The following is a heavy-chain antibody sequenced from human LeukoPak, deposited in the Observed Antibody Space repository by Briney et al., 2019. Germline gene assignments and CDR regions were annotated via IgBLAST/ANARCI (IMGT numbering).Heavy chain of an antibody. J-gene: IGHJ4*02. CDR1: GFTFSSYA. V-gene: IGHV3-23*01. D-gene: IGHD3-22*01. CDR3: AKDPRGFPAIDY. CDR2: ISGSGGST. Sequence: GGPLRLSCAASGFTFSSYAMSWVRQAPGKGLEWVSAISGSGGSTYYADSVKGRFTISRDNSKNTLYLQMNSLRVEDTAVYYCAKDPRGFPAIDYWGQGTLVTVSS.